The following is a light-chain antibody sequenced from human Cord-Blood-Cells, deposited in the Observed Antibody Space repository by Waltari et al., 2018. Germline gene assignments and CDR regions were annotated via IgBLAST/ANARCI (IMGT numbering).Light chain of an antibody. CDR2: AAS. V-gene: IGKV1-39*01. CDR3: QQSYSTPYT. J-gene: IGKJ2*01. CDR1: QSISSY. Sequence: DIQMTQSPYSLSASVGDRVTITCRASQSISSYLNWYQQKPGKAPKLLIYAASSVQSGVPSRFRCSGSGTDFTLTISSLQPEDFATYYCQQSYSTPYTFGQGTKLEIK.